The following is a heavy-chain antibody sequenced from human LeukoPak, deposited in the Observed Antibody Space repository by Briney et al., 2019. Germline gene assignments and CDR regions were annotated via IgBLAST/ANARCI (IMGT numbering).Heavy chain of an antibody. CDR2: ISAYKVNT. CDR1: GYTFTSYG. V-gene: IGHV1-18*01. CDR3: ARDDSIAAAGTWFDY. J-gene: IGHJ4*02. Sequence: SVKVSCKASGYTFTSYGISWVRQAPGQGLEWMGWISAYKVNTNYAQKLQGRVTMTTDTSTSTAYMELRSLRSDDTAVYYCARDDSIAAAGTWFDYWGQGTLVTVSS. D-gene: IGHD6-13*01.